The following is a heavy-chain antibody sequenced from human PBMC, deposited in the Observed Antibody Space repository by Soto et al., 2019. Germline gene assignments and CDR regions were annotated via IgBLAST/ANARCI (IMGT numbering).Heavy chain of an antibody. D-gene: IGHD4-17*01. CDR2: ISGSGGST. Sequence: GGSLRLSCAASGFIFSSYAMSWVRQAPGKGLEWVSAISGSGGSTYYADSVKGRFTISRDNSMNTLYLQMNSLRAEDTAVYYCARGIKYGDYSRWFDPWGPGTLVTVSS. J-gene: IGHJ5*02. V-gene: IGHV3-23*01. CDR1: GFIFSSYA. CDR3: ARGIKYGDYSRWFDP.